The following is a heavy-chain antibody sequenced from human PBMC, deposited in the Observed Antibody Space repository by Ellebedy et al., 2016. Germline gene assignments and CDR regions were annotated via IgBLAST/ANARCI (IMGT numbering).Heavy chain of an antibody. D-gene: IGHD7-27*01. Sequence: SETLSLXXTVSGGSISSYYWSWIRHPPGKGLEWIGYIYYSGSTNYNPSLKSRVTISVDTSKNQFSLKLSSVTAADTAVYYCARADNAAWGDLDYWGQGTLVTVSS. CDR2: IYYSGST. J-gene: IGHJ4*02. CDR1: GGSISSYY. V-gene: IGHV4-59*13. CDR3: ARADNAAWGDLDY.